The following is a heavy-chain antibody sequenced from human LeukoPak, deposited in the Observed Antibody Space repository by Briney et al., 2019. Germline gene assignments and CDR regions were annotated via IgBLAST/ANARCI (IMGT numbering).Heavy chain of an antibody. CDR2: ISSSGSTI. V-gene: IGHV3-11*01. CDR1: GFTFSDYY. Sequence: GGSLRLSCAASGFTFSDYYISWIRQAPGKGLEGVSYISSSGSTIYYADSVKGRFTISRDNAKNSLYLQMNSLRAEDTAVYYCARGHLYCTNGVCYEDYWGQGTLVTVSS. J-gene: IGHJ4*02. D-gene: IGHD2-8*01. CDR3: ARGHLYCTNGVCYEDY.